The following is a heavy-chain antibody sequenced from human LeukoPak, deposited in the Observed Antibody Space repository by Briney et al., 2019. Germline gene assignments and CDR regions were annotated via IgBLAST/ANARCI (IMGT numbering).Heavy chain of an antibody. CDR3: ARDTYYYGSGSYYFDY. CDR1: GGSISSSSYY. J-gene: IGHJ4*02. CDR2: IYYSGST. V-gene: IGHV4-39*07. D-gene: IGHD3-10*01. Sequence: SETLSLTCTVSGGSISSSSYYWGWIRQPPGKGLEWIGNIYYSGSTYYSSSLKSRVIISVDTSKNQFSLKLSSVTAADTAVYFCARDTYYYGSGSYYFDYWGQGTLVTVSS.